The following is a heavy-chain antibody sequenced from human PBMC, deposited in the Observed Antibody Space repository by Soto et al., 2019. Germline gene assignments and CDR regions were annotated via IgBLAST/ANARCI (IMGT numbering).Heavy chain of an antibody. J-gene: IGHJ4*02. D-gene: IGHD3-22*01. Sequence: EVQLVESGGGLIRPGGSLRLSCAASAFTVSSNDMSWVRQAPGKGLEWVSLIYSSGSTHYADSVKGRFTISRDNSKNTVHLQMNSLRAEDTAVYYCARRPLNSNGAYWGQGTLVTVSS. V-gene: IGHV3-53*01. CDR1: AFTVSSND. CDR2: IYSSGST. CDR3: ARRPLNSNGAY.